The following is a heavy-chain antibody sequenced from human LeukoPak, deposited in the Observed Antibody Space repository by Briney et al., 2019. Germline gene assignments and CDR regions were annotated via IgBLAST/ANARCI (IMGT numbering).Heavy chain of an antibody. J-gene: IGHJ4*02. CDR1: GFTLSSHW. CDR2: INTDGTTI. CDR3: ARPYGGNSKFDY. V-gene: IGHV3-74*01. Sequence: PGGSLRLSCAASGFTLSSHWMHWVRQAPGKGLVWVSLINTDGTTITYADSVNGRFTISRGNAKNTLYLKMNTLRVEDTAVYYCARPYGGNSKFDYWGQGTLVTVSS. D-gene: IGHD4-23*01.